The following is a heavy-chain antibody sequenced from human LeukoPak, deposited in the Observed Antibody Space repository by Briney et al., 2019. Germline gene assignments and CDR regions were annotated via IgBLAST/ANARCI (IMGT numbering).Heavy chain of an antibody. CDR1: GFTFSSYG. D-gene: IGHD2-15*01. J-gene: IGHJ6*02. V-gene: IGHV3-30*18. Sequence: GGSLRLSCAASGFTFSSYGMHWVRQALGKGLEWVAVISYDGSNKYYADSVKGRFTISRDNSKNTLYLQMNSLRAEDTAVYYCAKDRAGVVAYHYYYYYYGMDVWGQGTTVTVSS. CDR3: AKDRAGVVAYHYYYYYYGMDV. CDR2: ISYDGSNK.